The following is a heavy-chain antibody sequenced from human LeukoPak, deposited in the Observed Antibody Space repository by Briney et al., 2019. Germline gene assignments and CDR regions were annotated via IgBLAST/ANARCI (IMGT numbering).Heavy chain of an antibody. Sequence: PGESLKLSCTGSGYSFTNYWIGWVRQMPGKGLEWMGIIYPGASDTRYNPSFQGQVTISADKSISTAYLQWSNLKASDTAMYYCARREGGWYLDYWGQGTLVTVSS. V-gene: IGHV5-51*03. J-gene: IGHJ4*02. CDR1: GYSFTNYW. CDR2: IYPGASDT. CDR3: ARREGGWYLDY. D-gene: IGHD6-19*01.